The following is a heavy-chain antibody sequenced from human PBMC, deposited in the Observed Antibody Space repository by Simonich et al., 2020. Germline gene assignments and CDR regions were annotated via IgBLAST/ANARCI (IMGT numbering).Heavy chain of an antibody. CDR3: ARHLQLGPFDY. CDR1: GGSFSGYY. D-gene: IGHD1-1*01. J-gene: IGHJ4*02. Sequence: QVQLQQWGAGLLKPSETLSLTCAVYGGSFSGYYWSWILQPPGKVLEWIGETKHMGSTNYNPSLKSRVTISVDTSKNQFSLKLGSVTAADTAVYYCARHLQLGPFDYWGQGTLVTVSS. CDR2: TKHMGST. V-gene: IGHV4-34*01.